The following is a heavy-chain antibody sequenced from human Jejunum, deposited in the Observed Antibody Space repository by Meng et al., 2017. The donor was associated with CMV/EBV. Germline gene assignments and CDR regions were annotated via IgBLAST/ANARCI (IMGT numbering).Heavy chain of an antibody. Sequence: GQAGGGVKEPGPSLTVSCKASGYTFTNYGITWVRQAPGQGLEWMGWISAYNGNTNYAQTLQGRGTMTTDTSTSTAYMELRSLRSDDTAVYYCARVEVGITSGDYWGQGTLVTVSS. CDR1: GYTFTNYG. CDR2: ISAYNGNT. D-gene: IGHD1-26*01. V-gene: IGHV1-18*01. CDR3: ARVEVGITSGDY. J-gene: IGHJ4*02.